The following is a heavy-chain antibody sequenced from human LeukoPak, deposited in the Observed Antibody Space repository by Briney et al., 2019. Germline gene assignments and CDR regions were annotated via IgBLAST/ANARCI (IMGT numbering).Heavy chain of an antibody. Sequence: GGSLSLSCAASGLTVSSNYMSWVRQAPGKGVEGVSVIYSGGSTYYADSVQGRFTISRDNSKNTLYLQMNSLSAEDTAGYYCGAPYDHDAFDIWGQGTMVTVSS. CDR3: GAPYDHDAFDI. J-gene: IGHJ3*02. CDR2: IYSGGST. D-gene: IGHD5-12*01. V-gene: IGHV3-66*01. CDR1: GLTVSSNY.